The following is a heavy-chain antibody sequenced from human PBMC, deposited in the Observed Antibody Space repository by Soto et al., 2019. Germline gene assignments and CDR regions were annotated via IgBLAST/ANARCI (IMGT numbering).Heavy chain of an antibody. CDR1: GFTFSSYW. CDR2: MNMDGNRI. CDR3: ARESRFLEWLSLNWFDP. V-gene: IGHV3-74*01. D-gene: IGHD3-3*01. J-gene: IGHJ5*02. Sequence: GGSLRLSCAASGFTFSSYWMHWVRQAPGKGLEWVSRMNMDGNRISYVDSVKGRFTISRDNAKNSLYLQMNSLRDEDTAVYYCARESRFLEWLSLNWFDPWGQGTLVTVSS.